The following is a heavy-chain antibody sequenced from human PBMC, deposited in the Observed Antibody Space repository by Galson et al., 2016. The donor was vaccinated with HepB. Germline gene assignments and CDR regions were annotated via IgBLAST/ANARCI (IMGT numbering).Heavy chain of an antibody. CDR2: IGTAGDT. D-gene: IGHD6-19*01. V-gene: IGHV3-13*01. Sequence: SLRLSCAASGFTFSSYDMHWVRQATGKGLEWVSVIGTAGDTYYPGSVKGRFTISRENAKNSLCLQVNSLRAGDTAVYYCARGRSSGWYVPYQMDFDYWGQGTLVTVSS. CDR1: GFTFSSYD. J-gene: IGHJ4*02. CDR3: ARGRSSGWYVPYQMDFDY.